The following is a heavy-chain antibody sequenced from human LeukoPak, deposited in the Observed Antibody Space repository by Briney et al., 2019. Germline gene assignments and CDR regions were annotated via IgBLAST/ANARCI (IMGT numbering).Heavy chain of an antibody. Sequence: PSGTLSLICGVSGGSISSTNWWTWVRQPPGKGLEWIGEVHLDERTNYNPSLESRLTMSVDLSENHISLKLTSVTAADTAVYYCAREGGFYRPLDYSGQGTLVTVSS. V-gene: IGHV4-4*02. CDR1: GGSISSTNW. D-gene: IGHD3-3*01. CDR3: AREGGFYRPLDY. J-gene: IGHJ4*02. CDR2: VHLDERT.